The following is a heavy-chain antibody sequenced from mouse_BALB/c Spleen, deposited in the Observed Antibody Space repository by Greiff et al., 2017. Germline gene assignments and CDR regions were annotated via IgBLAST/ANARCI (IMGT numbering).Heavy chain of an antibody. CDR2: IYPGNVNT. J-gene: IGHJ1*01. D-gene: IGHD4-1*01. Sequence: LVESGPELVKPGASVRISCKASGYTFTSYYIHWVKQRPGQGLEWIGWIYPGNVNTKYNEKFKGKATLTADKSSSTAYMQLSSLTSEDSAVYFCARVGLGRYFDVWGAGTTVTVSS. CDR3: ARVGLGRYFDV. CDR1: GYTFTSYY. V-gene: IGHV1S56*01.